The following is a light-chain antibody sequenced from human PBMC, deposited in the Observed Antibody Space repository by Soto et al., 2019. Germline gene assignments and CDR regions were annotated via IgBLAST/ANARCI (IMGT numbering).Light chain of an antibody. J-gene: IGKJ4*01. CDR2: DAS. Sequence: EIVLTQSPATLSLSPGERATLSCRASQSVSRYLAWYQQKPGQAPRLLIYDASNRATGIPARFSGSGSGTDFTLSISSLEPEDFAVCYCHQRSDWPSTFGGGTKVQIK. V-gene: IGKV3-11*01. CDR3: HQRSDWPST. CDR1: QSVSRY.